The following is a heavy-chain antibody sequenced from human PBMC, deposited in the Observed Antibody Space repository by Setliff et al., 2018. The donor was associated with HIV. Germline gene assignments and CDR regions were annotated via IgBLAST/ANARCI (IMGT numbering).Heavy chain of an antibody. J-gene: IGHJ6*03. Sequence: PGGSLRLSCAASGFTFSSYSMNWVRQAPGKGLEWVSSISSGSSYIYYAESVKGRFTISRDNAKNSLYLQMNSLRAEDTAVYYCARAGVVEGYYYYYYMDVWGKGTTVTVSS. CDR2: ISSGSSYI. V-gene: IGHV3-21*01. CDR3: ARAGVVEGYYYYYYMDV. CDR1: GFTFSSYS. D-gene: IGHD2-15*01.